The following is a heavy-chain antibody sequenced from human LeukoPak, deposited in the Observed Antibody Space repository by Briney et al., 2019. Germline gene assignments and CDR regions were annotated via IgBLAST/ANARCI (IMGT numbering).Heavy chain of an antibody. V-gene: IGHV4-59*08. CDR1: GGSVSSYY. CDR3: ARLLSSSGLDY. Sequence: SETLSLTCTVSGGSVSSYYWSWIRQPPGKGLEWIGYIYYSGSTNYNPSLKSRVTISVDTSKNQFSLKLSSVTAADTAVHYCARLLSSSGLDYWGQGTLVTVSS. D-gene: IGHD3-22*01. CDR2: IYYSGST. J-gene: IGHJ4*02.